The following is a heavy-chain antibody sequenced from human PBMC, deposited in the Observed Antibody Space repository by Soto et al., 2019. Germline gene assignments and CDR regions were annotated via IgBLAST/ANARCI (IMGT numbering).Heavy chain of an antibody. J-gene: IGHJ6*02. CDR1: GGSISNSY. D-gene: IGHD3-10*01. CDR3: ARHSPPFFYGSGPWDV. V-gene: IGHV4-59*08. Sequence: QVQLQESGPGLVRPSETLSLTCTVSGGSISNSYWSWIRQSPGKGLEWIGYIYSNGNTNYNPSLKSRLTISIDPSKNQFPLKLSSLSAADTAVYYCARHSPPFFYGSGPWDVWGQGTTVTVSS. CDR2: IYSNGNT.